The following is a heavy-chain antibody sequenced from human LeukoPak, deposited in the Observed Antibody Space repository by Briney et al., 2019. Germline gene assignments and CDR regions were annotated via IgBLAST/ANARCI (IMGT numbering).Heavy chain of an antibody. CDR1: GFTFSRYW. Sequence: GGSLRLSCAASGFTFSRYWMSWVRQAPGKGLEWVSGISWNSGSIGYVDSVKGRFTISRDNAKNSLYLQMNSLRAEDTAVYYCARDECSGGSCYSYYHYWGQGTLVTVSS. D-gene: IGHD2-15*01. V-gene: IGHV3-20*04. CDR2: ISWNSGSI. J-gene: IGHJ4*02. CDR3: ARDECSGGSCYSYYHY.